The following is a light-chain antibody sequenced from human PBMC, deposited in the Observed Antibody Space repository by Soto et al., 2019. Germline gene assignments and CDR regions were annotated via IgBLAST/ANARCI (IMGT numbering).Light chain of an antibody. Sequence: DTQMTQSPSALSASIGDRVTITCQASQDISNCLKGYQQKPGKAPQLLIYDASKLETGVPLRFRGSGSGTDFSLTIRSLQPEDSATFYCQQYDSLPFTFGQGTNLEIK. V-gene: IGKV1-33*01. CDR2: DAS. CDR1: QDISNC. CDR3: QQYDSLPFT. J-gene: IGKJ2*01.